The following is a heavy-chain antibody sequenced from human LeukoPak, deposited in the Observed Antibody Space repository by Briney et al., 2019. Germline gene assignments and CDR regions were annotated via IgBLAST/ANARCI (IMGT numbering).Heavy chain of an antibody. CDR1: GFTFSGYW. CDR3: AAEGMDV. Sequence: GGSLRLSCAASGFTFSGYWMSWVRQAPGKGLEWVANIKQDGSEKYYVDSVKGRFTISRDSARNSLYLQMNSLRAEDTAVYYCAAEGMDVWGKGTTVTVSS. V-gene: IGHV3-7*01. J-gene: IGHJ6*04. CDR2: IKQDGSEK.